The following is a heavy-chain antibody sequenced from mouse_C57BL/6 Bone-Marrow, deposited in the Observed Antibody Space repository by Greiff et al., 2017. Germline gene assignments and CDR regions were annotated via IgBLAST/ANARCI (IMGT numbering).Heavy chain of an antibody. CDR2: ISYDGSN. J-gene: IGHJ4*01. Sequence: EVKLQESGPGLVKPSQSLSLTCSVTGYSITSGYYWNWIRQFPGNKLEWMGYISYDGSNNYNPSLKNRISITRDTSKNQFFLKLNSVTTEDTATYYCARFYYGRAMDYWGQGTSVTVSS. CDR1: GYSITSGYY. D-gene: IGHD1-1*01. V-gene: IGHV3-6*01. CDR3: ARFYYGRAMDY.